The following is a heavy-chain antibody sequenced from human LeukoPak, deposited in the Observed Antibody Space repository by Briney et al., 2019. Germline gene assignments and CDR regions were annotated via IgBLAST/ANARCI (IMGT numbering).Heavy chain of an antibody. V-gene: IGHV4-39*07. CDR1: GDSISSSFYY. J-gene: IGHJ5*02. CDR3: ARAQGDRIAAAGNNWFDP. D-gene: IGHD6-13*01. Sequence: SETLSLTCTVSGDSISSSFYYWGWIRQPPGKGLEWIGSIYYRGATYYNPSLKSRVTMSVDTSKNQFSLKLSSVTAADTAVYYCARAQGDRIAAAGNNWFDPWGQGTLVTVSS. CDR2: IYYRGAT.